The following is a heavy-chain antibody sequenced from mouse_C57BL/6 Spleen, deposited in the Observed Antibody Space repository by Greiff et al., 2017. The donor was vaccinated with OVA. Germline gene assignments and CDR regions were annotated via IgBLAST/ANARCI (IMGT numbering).Heavy chain of an antibody. D-gene: IGHD1-1*01. Sequence: QVQLQQPGAELVKPGASVKMSCKASGYTFTSYWITWVKQRPGQGLEWIGDIYPGSGSTNYNEKFKSKATLTVDTSSSTAYMQLSSLTSEDSAVYYCARDPDYGSSDWYFDVWGTGTTVTVSS. V-gene: IGHV1-55*01. CDR2: IYPGSGST. J-gene: IGHJ1*03. CDR1: GYTFTSYW. CDR3: ARDPDYGSSDWYFDV.